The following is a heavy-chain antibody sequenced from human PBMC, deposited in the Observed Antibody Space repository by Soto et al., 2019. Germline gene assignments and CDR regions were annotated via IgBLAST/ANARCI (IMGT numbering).Heavy chain of an antibody. Sequence: QVQLVQSGAEVKKPGSSVKVSCKASGGTFSSYAISWVRQAPGQGLEWMGGIITIFGTANYAQKFQGRVTITADESTSTAYMELSSLRSEDTAVYCCAREGASGSHIGYWGQGTLVTVSS. CDR3: AREGASGSHIGY. CDR1: GGTFSSYA. D-gene: IGHD3-22*01. J-gene: IGHJ4*02. CDR2: IITIFGTA. V-gene: IGHV1-69*01.